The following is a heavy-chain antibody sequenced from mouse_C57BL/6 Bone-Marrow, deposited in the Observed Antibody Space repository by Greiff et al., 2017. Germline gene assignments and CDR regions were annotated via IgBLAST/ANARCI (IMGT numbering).Heavy chain of an antibody. J-gene: IGHJ3*01. CDR3: AGYGFAY. CDR2: LDSSDSST. V-gene: IGHV1-50*01. CDR1: GYTFTSYW. D-gene: IGHD2-2*01. Sequence: QVQLQQPGAELVKPGASVKLSCKASGYTFTSYWMQWVKQRPGQGLEWIGELDSSDSSTNYNQKFKGKATLTVDTSSSAAYMQRSSLTSEDSAVYYCAGYGFAYWGQGTLVTVSA.